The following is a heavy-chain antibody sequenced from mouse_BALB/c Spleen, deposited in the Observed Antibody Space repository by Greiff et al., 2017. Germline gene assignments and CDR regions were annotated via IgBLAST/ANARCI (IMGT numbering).Heavy chain of an antibody. V-gene: IGHV5-12-2*01. CDR2: ISNGGGST. J-gene: IGHJ2*01. D-gene: IGHD2-2*01. CDR1: GFTFSSYT. CDR3: ARQGYHFDY. Sequence: EVKLVESGGGLVQPGGSLKLSCAASGFTFSSYTMSWVRQTPEKRLEWVAYISNGGGSTYYPDTVKGRFTISRDNAKNTLYLQMSSLKSEDTAMYYCARQGYHFDYWGQGTTLTVAS.